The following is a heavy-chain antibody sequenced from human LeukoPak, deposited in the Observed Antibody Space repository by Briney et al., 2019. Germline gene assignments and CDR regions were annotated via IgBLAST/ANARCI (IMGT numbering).Heavy chain of an antibody. Sequence: GGSLRLSCAASGFIVSSKYMSWVRQAPEKGLEWVSVIYSGGSTYYADSVKGRFTISRDNSKNTLYLQMNSLRAEDTAVYYCARGYFDWSYFDYWGQGTLVTVSS. V-gene: IGHV3-53*01. CDR2: IYSGGST. D-gene: IGHD3-9*01. CDR3: ARGYFDWSYFDY. CDR1: GFIVSSKY. J-gene: IGHJ4*02.